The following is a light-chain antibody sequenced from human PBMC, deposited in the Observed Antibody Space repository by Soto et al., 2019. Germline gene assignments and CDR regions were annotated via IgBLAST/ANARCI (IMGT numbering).Light chain of an antibody. V-gene: IGKV1-5*03. J-gene: IGKJ1*01. CDR2: KAS. Sequence: DIQMTQSPSTLSASVGDRVTITCLASQSISNWLAWYQQKPGKAPNLLIYKASTLETGVPSRFSGSGSGTEFTLTISSLQPDDFATYYCQQYDSYPWTFGQGTKVEIK. CDR3: QQYDSYPWT. CDR1: QSISNW.